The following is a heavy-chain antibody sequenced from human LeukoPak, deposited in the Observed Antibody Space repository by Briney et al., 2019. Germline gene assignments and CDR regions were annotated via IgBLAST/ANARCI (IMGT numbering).Heavy chain of an antibody. D-gene: IGHD5-24*01. V-gene: IGHV1-2*02. CDR2: INPNSGGT. CDR3: ATPVEMANPRGYDAFDI. Sequence: ASVKVSCKASGYTFTGYYMHWVRQAPGQGLEWMGWINPNSGGTNYAQKFQGRVTMTRDTSISTAYMELSRLRSDDTAVYYCATPVEMANPRGYDAFDIWGQGTMVTVSS. J-gene: IGHJ3*02. CDR1: GYTFTGYY.